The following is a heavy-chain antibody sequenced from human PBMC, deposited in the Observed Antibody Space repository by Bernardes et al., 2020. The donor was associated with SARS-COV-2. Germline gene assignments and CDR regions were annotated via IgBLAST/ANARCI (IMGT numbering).Heavy chain of an antibody. CDR1: EFTSSIYP. CDR3: ARDVLLWFGESYRFYGTDV. V-gene: IGHV3-21*01. J-gene: IGHJ6*02. Sequence: GGSLSLNCAASEFTSSIYPMTWVRQAPGGGLEWVFTISNSVDSTFYADSVKGRFTISRDNAKKSLYLQMDSLGVEDTAVYYCARDVLLWFGESYRFYGTDVWGQGTTVTVSS. D-gene: IGHD3-10*01. CDR2: ISNSVDST.